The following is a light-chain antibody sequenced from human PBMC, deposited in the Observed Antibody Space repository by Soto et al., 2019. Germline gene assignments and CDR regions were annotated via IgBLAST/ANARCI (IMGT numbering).Light chain of an antibody. V-gene: IGLV6-57*01. CDR2: EDN. CDR1: SGSIASNY. CDR3: QSYDATNQV. Sequence: NFMLTQPHSVSESPGQTVIISCTRSSGSIASNYVQWYQQRPGSSPTTVIYEDNQRPSGVPDPFSGSIDSSSNSASLTISGLETEDEADYFCQSYDATNQVFGAGTKLTVL. J-gene: IGLJ3*02.